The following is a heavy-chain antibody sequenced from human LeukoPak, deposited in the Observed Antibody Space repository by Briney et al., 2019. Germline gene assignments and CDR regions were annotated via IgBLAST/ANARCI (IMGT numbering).Heavy chain of an antibody. Sequence: GRSLTLSCAASRFTLSDYYMSWIRQAPGKGLGWVSYISRSSSYTNYADSVKGRFTISRDNAKNSLYLQMNSLRAENTAVYYCARDNDCSGGSCGGCFDPWGEGTLVTVSS. CDR3: ARDNDCSGGSCGGCFDP. CDR1: RFTLSDYY. CDR2: ISRSSSYT. V-gene: IGHV3-11*05. D-gene: IGHD2-15*01. J-gene: IGHJ5*02.